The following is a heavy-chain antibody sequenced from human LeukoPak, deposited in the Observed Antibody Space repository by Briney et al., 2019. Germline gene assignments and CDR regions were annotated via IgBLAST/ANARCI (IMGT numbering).Heavy chain of an antibody. V-gene: IGHV4-59*01. Sequence: SETLSLTCSVSGGSISSYYWSWIRQPPGKGLQWIGYIYYSGSTNYNPSLKSRVTMSVDTSKNQFSLKLTSVTAADTAVYYCAACGGDCYGYYFDYWGQGTLVTVSS. D-gene: IGHD2-21*02. CDR3: AACGGDCYGYYFDY. CDR1: GGSISSYY. CDR2: IYYSGST. J-gene: IGHJ4*02.